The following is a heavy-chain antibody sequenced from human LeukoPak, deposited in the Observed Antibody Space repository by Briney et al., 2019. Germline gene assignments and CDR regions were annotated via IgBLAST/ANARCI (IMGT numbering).Heavy chain of an antibody. J-gene: IGHJ3*02. CDR1: AFSFSNYN. CDR2: ITSSGSYI. CDR3: ARIGDGYNFFGAFDI. D-gene: IGHD5-24*01. V-gene: IGHV3-21*01. Sequence: GGSLRLSCAASAFSFSNYNMNWVRQAPGKGLEWVSSITSSGSYIYYADSVKGRFTISRDNTKNTLYLQMNSLGAEDTAVYYCARIGDGYNFFGAFDIWGQGTMVTVSS.